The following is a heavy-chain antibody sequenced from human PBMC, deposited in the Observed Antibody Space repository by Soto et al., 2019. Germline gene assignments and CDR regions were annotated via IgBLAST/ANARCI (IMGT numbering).Heavy chain of an antibody. V-gene: IGHV3-21*01. D-gene: IGHD2-21*01. CDR2: ISSRNNDM. CDR3: ARDVNGGFCGA. J-gene: IGHJ5*02. CDR1: GFTFSSYS. Sequence: EVQLVESGGGLVKPGGSLRLSCAASGFTFSSYSMNWVRQAPGKGLEWVSTISSRNNDMYYVDSVKGRFTISRDNARNSVFLPKNNLRADHTAVYYCARDVNGGFCGAWGQGTLVTVSS.